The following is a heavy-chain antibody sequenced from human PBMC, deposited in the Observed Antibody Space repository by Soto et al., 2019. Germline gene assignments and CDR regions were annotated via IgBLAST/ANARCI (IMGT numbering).Heavy chain of an antibody. CDR3: ASRGYDSSGYPNRRAFDI. CDR2: IIPIFGTA. Sequence: SVKVSCKASGGTFSSYAISWVRQAPGQGLEWMGGIIPIFGTANYAQKFQGRVTITADESTSTAYMELSRLRSEDTAVYYCASRGYDSSGYPNRRAFDIWGQGTMVTVSS. V-gene: IGHV1-69*13. D-gene: IGHD3-22*01. J-gene: IGHJ3*02. CDR1: GGTFSSYA.